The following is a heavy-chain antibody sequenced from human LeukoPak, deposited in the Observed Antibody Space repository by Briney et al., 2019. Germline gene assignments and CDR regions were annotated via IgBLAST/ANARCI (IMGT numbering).Heavy chain of an antibody. CDR1: GFTFSTYW. CDR3: ARGYYSSSRFDS. D-gene: IGHD6-13*01. J-gene: IGHJ4*02. CDR2: ISSDGSST. Sequence: GGSLRLPCAASGFTFSTYWMHWVRQAPGKGLVWLSRISSDGSSTNYADSVKGRFTISRDNAKNTLYLQMNSLRPEDTAVYYCARGYYSSSRFDSWGQGTLVTVSS. V-gene: IGHV3-74*01.